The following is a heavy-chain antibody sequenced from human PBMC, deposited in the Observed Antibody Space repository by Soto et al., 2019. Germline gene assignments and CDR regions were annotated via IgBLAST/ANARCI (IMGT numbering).Heavy chain of an antibody. J-gene: IGHJ4*02. CDR3: ARDIFDN. CDR2: ITSSGDRA. CDR1: GFTFSYYE. V-gene: IGHV3-48*03. Sequence: EVQLVESGGGLAQPGGSLRLSCVASGFTFSYYEMNWVRQAPGKGLEWISYITSSGDRAQYADSVKGRFTISRDNTKNSLYLQMTSLSAEDTGLYYCARDIFDNWGQGTLVTVSS.